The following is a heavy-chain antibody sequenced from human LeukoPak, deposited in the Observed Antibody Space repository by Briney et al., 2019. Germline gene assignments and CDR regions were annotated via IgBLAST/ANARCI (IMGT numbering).Heavy chain of an antibody. D-gene: IGHD5-18*01. CDR3: ARERSSYGAFEV. CDR2: LYHTGIT. V-gene: IGHV4-59*12. J-gene: IGHJ3*01. Sequence: PSETLSLTCTVSGGSISGFYRSWTRQPPGKGLEWIGYLYHTGITNSNPSLRSRVTISLDTSKNQFSLNLSSVTAADTAVYYCARERSSYGAFEVWGQGTMVTVSS. CDR1: GGSISGFY.